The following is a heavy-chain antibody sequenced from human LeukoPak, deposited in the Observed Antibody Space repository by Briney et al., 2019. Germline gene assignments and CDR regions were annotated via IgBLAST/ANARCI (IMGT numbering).Heavy chain of an antibody. V-gene: IGHV1-69*04. CDR1: GGTFSSYT. CDR3: ARDPSGHCSSTSCYNYWFDP. Sequence: SVKVSCKASGGTFSSYTISWVRQAPGQGLEWMGRIIPILGIANYAQKFQGRVTITADKSTSTAYMELSSLRSEDTAVYYCARDPSGHCSSTSCYNYWFDPWGQGTLVTVS. D-gene: IGHD2-2*02. J-gene: IGHJ5*02. CDR2: IIPILGIA.